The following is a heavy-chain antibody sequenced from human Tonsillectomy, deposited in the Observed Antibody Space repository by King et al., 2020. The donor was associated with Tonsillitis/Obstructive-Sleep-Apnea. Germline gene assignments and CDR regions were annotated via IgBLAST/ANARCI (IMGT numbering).Heavy chain of an antibody. CDR3: ASLGVPAAPSRSEQKYYFDY. D-gene: IGHD2-2*01. CDR1: GYSFTSYW. CDR2: IYPGDSDT. V-gene: IGHV5-51*01. J-gene: IGHJ4*02. Sequence: QLVQSGAEVKKPGESLKISCKGSGYSFTSYWIGWVRQMPGKGLEWMGIIYPGDSDTRYSPSFQGQVTISADKSISTAYLQWSSLKASDTAMYYCASLGVPAAPSRSEQKYYFDYWGQGTLVTVSS.